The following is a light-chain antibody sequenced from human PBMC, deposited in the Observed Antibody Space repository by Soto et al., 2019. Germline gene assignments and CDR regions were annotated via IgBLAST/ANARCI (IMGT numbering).Light chain of an antibody. CDR3: AVWDDGLSGWV. J-gene: IGLJ2*01. CDR1: DSNIGSNT. V-gene: IGLV1-44*01. CDR2: VNF. Sequence: QSVLTQAPSASGTPGQSVTISCSGSDSNIGSNTVNWYQQFPGMAPKLLIYVNFQRSSWVPDRFSASKSGTSASLAISGLQSEDEAHDYCAVWDDGLSGWVFGGGTKLTVL.